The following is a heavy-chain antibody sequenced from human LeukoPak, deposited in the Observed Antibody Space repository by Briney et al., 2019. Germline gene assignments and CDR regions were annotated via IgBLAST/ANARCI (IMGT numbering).Heavy chain of an antibody. Sequence: SETLFLTCTVSGGSISSYYWCWIRQPAGKGLEWIGRIYTSGSTNYNPSLKSRVTMSVDTSKNQFSLKLSSVTAADTAVYYCARVRYSYAQPYYYYYYYMDVWGKGTTVTVSS. D-gene: IGHD5-18*01. CDR3: ARVRYSYAQPYYYYYYYMDV. CDR1: GGSISSYY. V-gene: IGHV4-4*07. CDR2: IYTSGST. J-gene: IGHJ6*03.